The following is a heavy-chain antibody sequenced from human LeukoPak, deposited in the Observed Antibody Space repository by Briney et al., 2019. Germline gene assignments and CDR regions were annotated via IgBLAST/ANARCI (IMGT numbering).Heavy chain of an antibody. D-gene: IGHD1-26*01. CDR3: ARRAGGSYNY. Sequence: SETLSLTCAVSGYSISSGYYWGWIRQPPGKGLEWIGSIYHSGSTHYNPSLKSRVTISVDTSKNQFSLKLSSVTAADTAVYYCARRAGGSYNYWGQGTLVTVSS. V-gene: IGHV4-38-2*01. CDR2: IYHSGST. CDR1: GYSISSGYY. J-gene: IGHJ4*02.